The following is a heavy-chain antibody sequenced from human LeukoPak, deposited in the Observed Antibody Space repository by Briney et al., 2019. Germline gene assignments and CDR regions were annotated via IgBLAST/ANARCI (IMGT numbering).Heavy chain of an antibody. J-gene: IGHJ4*02. CDR3: ASLGGGSTVTTYLNY. Sequence: GASVTVSCKASRGTFSSYAINWVRQAPGQGLEWMGGIIPIFGTANYAQKFQGRVTITADESTSTAYMELSSLRSEDTAVYYCASLGGGSTVTTYLNYWGQGTLVTVSS. CDR2: IIPIFGTA. V-gene: IGHV1-69*13. CDR1: RGTFSSYA. D-gene: IGHD4-17*01.